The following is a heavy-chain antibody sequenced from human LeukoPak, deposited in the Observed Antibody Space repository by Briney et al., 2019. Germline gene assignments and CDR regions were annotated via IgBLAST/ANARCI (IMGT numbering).Heavy chain of an antibody. V-gene: IGHV3-23*01. CDR1: GFTFSSYA. D-gene: IGHD4-23*01. Sequence: PGGSLRLSCAASGFTFSSYAMSWVRQAPGKGLEWVSAISGSGGSTYYADSVKGRFTISRDNSKNSLYLQMNSLRAEDTALYYCAKDTHPGDYGGHFDYWGQGTLVTVSS. CDR3: AKDTHPGDYGGHFDY. CDR2: ISGSGGST. J-gene: IGHJ4*02.